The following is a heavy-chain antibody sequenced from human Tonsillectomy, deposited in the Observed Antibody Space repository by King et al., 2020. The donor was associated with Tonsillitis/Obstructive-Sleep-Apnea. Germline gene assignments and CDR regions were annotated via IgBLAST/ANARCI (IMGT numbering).Heavy chain of an antibody. CDR2: ISSSSSYT. Sequence: VQLVESGGGLVKPGGSLRLSCAASGFTFSDYYMSWIRQAPGKGLEWVSYISSSSSYTNYADSVKGRFTISRENAKNSLYLQMNSLRAGDTAVYYCARVHGYSSSWYYFDYWGQGTLVTVSS. J-gene: IGHJ4*02. D-gene: IGHD6-13*01. CDR1: GFTFSDYY. CDR3: ARVHGYSSSWYYFDY. V-gene: IGHV3-11*05.